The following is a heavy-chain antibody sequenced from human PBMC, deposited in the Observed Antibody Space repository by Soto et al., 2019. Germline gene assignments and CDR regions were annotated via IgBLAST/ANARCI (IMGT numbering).Heavy chain of an antibody. CDR2: ISAGKGNT. CDR1: NYAFTSYG. Sequence: QVQLLQSGAEVKKPGASVKVSCRASNYAFTSYGIMWVRQAPGQGLEGMGWISAGKGNTNYAQRFQDRITLTTDTATSTAYMELRSLRSDDTAIYYCARDAFQSRSNPLNWFDPWGQGTLVTVSS. CDR3: ARDAFQSRSNPLNWFDP. J-gene: IGHJ5*02. D-gene: IGHD6-6*01. V-gene: IGHV1-18*01.